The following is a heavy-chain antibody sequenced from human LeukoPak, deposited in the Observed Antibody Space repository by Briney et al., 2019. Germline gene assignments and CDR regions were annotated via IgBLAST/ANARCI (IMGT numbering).Heavy chain of an antibody. D-gene: IGHD3-10*01. J-gene: IGHJ5*02. V-gene: IGHV4-59*08. Sequence: PSETLSLTCTVSGGSISSYYWSWIRQPPGKGLEWIGYIYYSGSTNYNPSLKSRVTISVDTSKNQFSLKLSSVTAADTAVYYCARHFMVRGVIVGWFDPWGQGTLVTVSS. CDR3: ARHFMVRGVIVGWFDP. CDR1: GGSISSYY. CDR2: IYYSGST.